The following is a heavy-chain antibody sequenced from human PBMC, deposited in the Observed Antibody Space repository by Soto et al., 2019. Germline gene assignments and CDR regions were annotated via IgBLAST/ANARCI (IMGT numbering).Heavy chain of an antibody. Sequence: PSETLSLTCIVSGVALNSGTYYWSWIRQVPGKGLEGIGHIYVTRAVDYNPSLRDRIPISEDTSERQFSLNLSLVTAADTAVYYCARLRIATNNYQCFDHWGQGTLVTVSS. CDR1: GVALNSGTYY. CDR3: ARLRIATNNYQCFDH. J-gene: IGHJ1*01. V-gene: IGHV4-31*03. D-gene: IGHD2-21*01. CDR2: IYVTRAV.